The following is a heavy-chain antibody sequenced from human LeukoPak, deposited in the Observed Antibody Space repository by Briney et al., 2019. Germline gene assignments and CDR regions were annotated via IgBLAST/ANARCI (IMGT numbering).Heavy chain of an antibody. CDR2: IIPIFGTA. CDR1: GGTFSSYA. J-gene: IGHJ3*02. D-gene: IGHD1-26*01. CDR3: ARDGIEGALRAFDI. Sequence: SVKVSCKASGGTFSSYAISWVRQAPGQGLEWMGGIIPIFGTANYAQKFQGRVTITADESTSTAYMELSSLRSDDTAVYYCARDGIEGALRAFDIWGQGTMVTVSS. V-gene: IGHV1-69*01.